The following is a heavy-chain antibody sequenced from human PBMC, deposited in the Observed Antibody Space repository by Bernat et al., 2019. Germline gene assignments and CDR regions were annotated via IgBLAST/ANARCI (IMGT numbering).Heavy chain of an antibody. Sequence: QVQLVESVGGVVQPGWSLRLSCAASVFTFSTNGMHWVRQAPGKGLEWVAFVRYDGSNKYYADYVKGRFTISRDNSKKTLYLQINSLRAEDTAVYYCAKDRGGGSYFDYWGQGTLVTVSS. J-gene: IGHJ4*02. D-gene: IGHD1-26*01. V-gene: IGHV3-30*02. CDR3: AKDRGGGSYFDY. CDR2: VRYDGSNK. CDR1: VFTFSTNG.